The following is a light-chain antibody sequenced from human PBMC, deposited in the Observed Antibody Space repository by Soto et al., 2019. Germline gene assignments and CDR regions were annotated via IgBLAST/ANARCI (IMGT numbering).Light chain of an antibody. Sequence: QSALTQPASVSGSPGQSITISCTGTSSDVGGYNYVSWYQQPPGTATKLMIYYVSNRPSGVSNRFSGSYSGKTASLTISGLQAEDEADYYCSSYTSSSFYVFGAGTKLTVL. CDR2: YVS. J-gene: IGLJ1*01. CDR1: SSDVGGYNY. CDR3: SSYTSSSFYV. V-gene: IGLV2-14*01.